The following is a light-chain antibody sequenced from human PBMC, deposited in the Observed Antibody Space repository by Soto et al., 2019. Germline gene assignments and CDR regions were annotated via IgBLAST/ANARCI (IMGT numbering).Light chain of an antibody. CDR1: QRVSNNY. CDR2: DAS. Sequence: EIVLTQSPCTLALSPGERATLSCRASQRVSNNYLACYQQKPGQAPRLLIYDASKRAPGVPARFSGSGSGTDFSLTISSLEPEDFGVYYCQQRSNWVFGPGTKVDI. CDR3: QQRSNWV. J-gene: IGKJ3*01. V-gene: IGKV3-11*01.